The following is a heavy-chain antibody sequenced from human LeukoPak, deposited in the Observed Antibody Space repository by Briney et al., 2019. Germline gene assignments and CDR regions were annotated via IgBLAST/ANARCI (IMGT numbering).Heavy chain of an antibody. V-gene: IGHV3-9*03. J-gene: IGHJ3*02. CDR3: AKDQFGELLAYAFDI. D-gene: IGHD3-10*01. CDR2: ISWNSGSI. Sequence: SLRLSCAASGFTFDDYAMHWVRQAPGKGLEWVSGISWNSGSIGYADSVKGRFTISRDNAKNSLYLQMNSLRAEDMALYYCAKDQFGELLAYAFDIWGQGTMVTVSS. CDR1: GFTFDDYA.